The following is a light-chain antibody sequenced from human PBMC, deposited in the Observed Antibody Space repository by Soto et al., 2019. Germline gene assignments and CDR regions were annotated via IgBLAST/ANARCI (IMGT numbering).Light chain of an antibody. CDR3: CSSAGEGVV. CDR2: EGS. J-gene: IGLJ2*01. V-gene: IGLV2-23*01. Sequence: QSALTQPASVSGSPGQSITISCTGTSSDVGSYNLVSWYQQHPGKAPKLMIYEGSKRPSGVSNRFSGSKSGNTASLTISGLQAEDEADYYCCSSAGEGVVFGGGTKLTVL. CDR1: SSDVGSYNL.